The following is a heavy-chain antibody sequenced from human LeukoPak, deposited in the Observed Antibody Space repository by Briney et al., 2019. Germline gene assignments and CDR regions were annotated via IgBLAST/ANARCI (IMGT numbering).Heavy chain of an antibody. Sequence: ASVKVSCKASGGTFSSYAISWVRQAPGRGLEWMGWISAYNGNTNYAQKLQGRVTMTTDTSTSTAYMELRSLRSDDTAVYYCAREPLSLGNCWDYWGQGTLVTVSS. CDR2: ISAYNGNT. D-gene: IGHD3-16*01. J-gene: IGHJ4*02. CDR3: AREPLSLGNCWDY. V-gene: IGHV1-18*01. CDR1: GGTFSSYA.